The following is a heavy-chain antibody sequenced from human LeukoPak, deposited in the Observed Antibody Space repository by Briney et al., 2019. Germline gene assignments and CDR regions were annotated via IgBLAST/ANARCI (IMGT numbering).Heavy chain of an antibody. CDR2: IRYDGTNK. Sequence: GGSLRLSCAASGFTFSSYGIHWVRQAPGKGLEWVAFIRYDGTNKYFADSVKGRFTISRDNSKNTLYLQMNSLRAEDTAVYYCAKDTATVTTSPDYWGQGTLVTVSS. V-gene: IGHV3-30*02. CDR1: GFTFSSYG. CDR3: AKDTATVTTSPDY. D-gene: IGHD4-17*01. J-gene: IGHJ4*02.